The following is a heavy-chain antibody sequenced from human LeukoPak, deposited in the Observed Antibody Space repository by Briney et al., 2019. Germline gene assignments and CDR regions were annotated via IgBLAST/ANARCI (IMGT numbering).Heavy chain of an antibody. CDR2: IIPIFGTA. CDR1: GGTFSSYA. J-gene: IGHJ4*02. Sequence: GSSVKVSCKASGGTFSSYAISWVRQAPGQGLEWMGGIIPIFGTANYAQKFQGRVTITADESTSTAYMELSSLRSEDTAVCYCASRPAVVPAASGDYWGQGTLVTVSS. D-gene: IGHD2-2*01. CDR3: ASRPAVVPAASGDY. V-gene: IGHV1-69*01.